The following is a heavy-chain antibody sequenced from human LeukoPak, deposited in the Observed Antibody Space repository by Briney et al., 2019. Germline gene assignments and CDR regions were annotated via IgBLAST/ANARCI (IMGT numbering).Heavy chain of an antibody. J-gene: IGHJ2*01. D-gene: IGHD4-17*01. V-gene: IGHV3-48*01. CDR3: ARRGGYGDSYWYFDL. Sequence: GGSLRLSCAASGFTFSNYAMSWVRQAPGKGLEWVSYISSSSRTKYYADSVKGRFTISRDNAKNSLYLQMNSLRAEDTAVYYCARRGGYGDSYWYFDLWGRGTLVTVSS. CDR1: GFTFSNYA. CDR2: ISSSSRTK.